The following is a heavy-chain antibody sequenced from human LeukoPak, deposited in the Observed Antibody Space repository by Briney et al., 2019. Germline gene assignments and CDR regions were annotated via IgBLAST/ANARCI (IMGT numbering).Heavy chain of an antibody. J-gene: IGHJ4*02. V-gene: IGHV4-61*02. CDR3: ARGVGLELHY. D-gene: IGHD1-7*01. CDR1: GGSISSGSYY. Sequence: SETLSLTCTVSGGSISSGSYYWSWIRQPAGKGLEWIGRIYTSGSTNYNPSLKSRVTISVDTSKNQFSLKLSSVTAADTAVYYCARGVGLELHYWGQGTLVTASS. CDR2: IYTSGST.